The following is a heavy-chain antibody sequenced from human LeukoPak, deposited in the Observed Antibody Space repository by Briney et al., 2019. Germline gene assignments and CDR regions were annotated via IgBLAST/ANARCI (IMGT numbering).Heavy chain of an antibody. CDR2: IIPIFGTA. V-gene: IGHV1-69*13. J-gene: IGHJ4*02. Sequence: GASVKVSCKASGGTFSSYAISWVRQAPGQGLEWMGGIIPIFGTANYAQKFQGRVTIIADESTSTAYMELSSLRSEDTAVYYCATLKEDSGTYYNPYYFDYWGQGTLVTVSS. CDR3: ATLKEDSGTYYNPYYFDY. D-gene: IGHD3-10*01. CDR1: GGTFSSYA.